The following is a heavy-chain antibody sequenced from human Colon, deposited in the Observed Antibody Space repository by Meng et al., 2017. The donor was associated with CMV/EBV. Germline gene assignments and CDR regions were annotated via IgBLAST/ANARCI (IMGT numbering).Heavy chain of an antibody. V-gene: IGHV3-64*02. Sequence: GESLKISCAASGFTLNSPFTTFSFNWVRQAPGKGLEFVSAISSNGGNTYYADSVKGRFSISRDNSENTMYLQMGSLRTEDMAVYFCARKLSTAGVLDYWGQGTLVTVSS. D-gene: IGHD5/OR15-5a*01. J-gene: IGHJ4*02. CDR1: GFTLNSPFTTFS. CDR3: ARKLSTAGVLDY. CDR2: ISSNGGNT.